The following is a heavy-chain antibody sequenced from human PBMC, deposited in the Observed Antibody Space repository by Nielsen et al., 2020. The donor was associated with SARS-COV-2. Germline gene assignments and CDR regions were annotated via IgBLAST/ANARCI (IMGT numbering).Heavy chain of an antibody. CDR2: INHSGST. Sequence: SETLSLTCAVYGGSFSGYYWSWIRQPPGKGLEWIGEINHSGSTNYNPSLKSRVTISVDTSKNQFSLKLSSVTAADTAVYYCARVVVAATSYFDYWGQGTLVTVSS. CDR3: ARVVVAATSYFDY. D-gene: IGHD2-15*01. CDR1: GGSFSGYY. V-gene: IGHV4-34*01. J-gene: IGHJ4*02.